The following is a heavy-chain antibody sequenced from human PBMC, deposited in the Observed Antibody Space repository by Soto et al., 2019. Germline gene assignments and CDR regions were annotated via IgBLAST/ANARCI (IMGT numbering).Heavy chain of an antibody. CDR3: ATAKLLLPWLFDY. J-gene: IGHJ4*02. D-gene: IGHD2-15*01. Sequence: SLRLSCAASGFTVSSNYMSWVRQAPGKGLEWVSVIYSGGATNYADSVKGRFTISRDDSKNTLFLQMNSLRAEDTAVYYCATAKLLLPWLFDYWGQGTLVTVSS. CDR1: GFTVSSNY. CDR2: IYSGGAT. V-gene: IGHV3-66*01.